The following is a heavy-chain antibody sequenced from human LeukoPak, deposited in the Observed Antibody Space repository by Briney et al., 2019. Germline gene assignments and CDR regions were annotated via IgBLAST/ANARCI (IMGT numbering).Heavy chain of an antibody. CDR3: ARDRTKIGGIDY. V-gene: IGHV4-34*01. J-gene: IGHJ4*02. Sequence: KPSETLSLTCAVNGGSFSRYYWSWIRQPPGKGLEWIGEINHSGSTNYNPSLKSRVTISVDTSKNQFSLNLNSVTAADTAVYYCARDRTKIGGIDYWGQGTLVTVSS. CDR1: GGSFSRYY. CDR2: INHSGST. D-gene: IGHD3-16*01.